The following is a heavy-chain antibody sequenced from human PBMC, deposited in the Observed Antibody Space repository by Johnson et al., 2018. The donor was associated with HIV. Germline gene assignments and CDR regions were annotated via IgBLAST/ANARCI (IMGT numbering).Heavy chain of an antibody. D-gene: IGHD3-10*01. CDR1: GFTVSSNY. V-gene: IGHV3-30*03. CDR2: ISYDGSNQ. J-gene: IGHJ3*02. CDR3: ARDCQDPLWFRELGGAFDI. Sequence: QVQLVESGGGLIQPGGSLRLSCAASGFTVSSNYMSRVRQAPGKGLEWVAVISYDGSNQYYADFVKGRFTISRDNSKNTLYLQMYILRPEETAVYYCARDCQDPLWFRELGGAFDIWGQGTMVTVSS.